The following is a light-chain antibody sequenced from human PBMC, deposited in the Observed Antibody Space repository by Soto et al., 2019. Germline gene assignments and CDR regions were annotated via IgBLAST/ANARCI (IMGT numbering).Light chain of an antibody. CDR2: DAS. Sequence: TLSLSPGERATLSCRASQSASTYLAWYQQKPGQAPRLLIYDASNRATGIPARFSGSGSGTDFTLTISSLEPEDFAVYYCQQRTNSPLTFGGGTKVDIK. CDR3: QQRTNSPLT. CDR1: QSASTY. V-gene: IGKV3-11*01. J-gene: IGKJ4*01.